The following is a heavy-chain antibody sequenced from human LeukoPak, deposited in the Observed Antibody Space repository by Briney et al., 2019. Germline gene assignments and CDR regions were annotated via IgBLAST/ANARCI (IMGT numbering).Heavy chain of an antibody. D-gene: IGHD3-3*01. CDR2: IIPILGIA. J-gene: IGHJ4*02. CDR1: GGTLSSYA. Sequence: SVKVSCKASGGTLSSYAISWVRQAPGQGLEWMGRIIPILGIANYAQKFQGRVTITADKSTSTAYMELSSLRSEDTAVYYCVTPIFGVVIWGQGTLVTVSS. V-gene: IGHV1-69*04. CDR3: VTPIFGVVI.